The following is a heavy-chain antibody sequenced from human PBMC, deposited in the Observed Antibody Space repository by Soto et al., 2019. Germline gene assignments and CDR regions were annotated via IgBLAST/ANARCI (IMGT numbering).Heavy chain of an antibody. CDR3: AREHCSGDSCYSWGFDY. D-gene: IGHD2-15*01. CDR2: IHYTGST. V-gene: IGHV4-59*01. Sequence: QVQLQESGPGLVKSSETLSLTCTVSGGSISGYYWSWIRQPPGKGLEWIGYIHYTGSTNYNPSLKSRGTISLDTSKTRFSLRLSSVTAADTAVYYCAREHCSGDSCYSWGFDYWGQGTLVTVSS. J-gene: IGHJ4*02. CDR1: GGSISGYY.